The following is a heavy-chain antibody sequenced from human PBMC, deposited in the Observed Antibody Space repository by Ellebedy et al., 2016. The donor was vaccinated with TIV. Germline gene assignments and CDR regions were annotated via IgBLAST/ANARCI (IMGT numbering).Heavy chain of an antibody. CDR2: IYYTGTT. CDR1: GDSISGSY. J-gene: IGHJ4*02. D-gene: IGHD3-10*01. V-gene: IGHV4-59*08. CDR3: TRLLNARFGELSDY. Sequence: GSLRLSCTVSGDSISGSYWNWIRQPPGRGLEWIGCIYYTGTTYYNPSLKSRVTISIDTSKNQFSLNLSSVAAADTAVYYCTRLLNARFGELSDYWGQGTLVTVSS.